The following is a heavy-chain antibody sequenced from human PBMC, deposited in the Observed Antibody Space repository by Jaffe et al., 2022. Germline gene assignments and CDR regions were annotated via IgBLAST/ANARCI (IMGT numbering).Heavy chain of an antibody. Sequence: EVQLVESGGGLVQPGRSLRLSCAASGFTFDDYAMHWVRQAPGKGLEWVSGISWNSGSIGYADSVKGRFTISRDNAKNSLYLQMNSLRAEDTALYYCAKAKFSSGWYVEGNYFDYWGQGTLVTVSS. J-gene: IGHJ4*02. D-gene: IGHD6-19*01. CDR2: ISWNSGSI. V-gene: IGHV3-9*01. CDR1: GFTFDDYA. CDR3: AKAKFSSGWYVEGNYFDY.